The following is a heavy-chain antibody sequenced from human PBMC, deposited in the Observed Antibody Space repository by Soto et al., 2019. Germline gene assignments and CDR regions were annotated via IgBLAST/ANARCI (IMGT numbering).Heavy chain of an antibody. CDR3: ARGVPAADPAYYFDY. CDR2: IIPIFGTA. CDR1: GGTFSSYA. J-gene: IGHJ4*02. D-gene: IGHD2-2*01. V-gene: IGHV1-69*13. Sequence: VKGSCKASGGTFSSYAISWVRQAPGQGLEWMGGIIPIFGTANYAQKFQGRVTITADESTSTADMELSSLRSEDTAVYYCARGVPAADPAYYFDYWGQGTLVTVSS.